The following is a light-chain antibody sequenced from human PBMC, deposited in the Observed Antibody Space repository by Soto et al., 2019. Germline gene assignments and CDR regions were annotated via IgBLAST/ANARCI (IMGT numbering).Light chain of an antibody. CDR1: QSVSSSY. Sequence: EIVLTQSPGTLSLSPGERATLSCRASQSVSSSYLAWYQQKPDQAPRLLIYAASSRATGIPDRFSGSGSGTDFTLTIIRLEPEDFAVFYCQQYGSSLPITFGQGTRLEIK. CDR2: AAS. V-gene: IGKV3-20*01. CDR3: QQYGSSLPIT. J-gene: IGKJ5*01.